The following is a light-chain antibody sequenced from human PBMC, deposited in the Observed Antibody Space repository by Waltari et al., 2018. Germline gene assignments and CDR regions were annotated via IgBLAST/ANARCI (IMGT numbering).Light chain of an antibody. Sequence: QSALTQPASVSASPGQSITISCTGTSGDIGGAGFVSWYQHHPGRAPKVLIFDVNHRPSGISDRFSGSKSGNTASLTISGLQTEDDADYFCSSPSTNNIVVFGGGTKVTVL. CDR3: SSPSTNNIVV. J-gene: IGLJ2*01. CDR1: SGDIGGAGF. CDR2: DVN. V-gene: IGLV2-14*01.